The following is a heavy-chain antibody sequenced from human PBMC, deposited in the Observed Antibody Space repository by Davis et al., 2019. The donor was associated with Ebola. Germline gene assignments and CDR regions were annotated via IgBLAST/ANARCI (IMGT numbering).Heavy chain of an antibody. D-gene: IGHD1-26*01. V-gene: IGHV3-11*06. Sequence: PGGSLRLSCAASGFTFSDYYMSWIRQAPGRGLEWVSYISSSSSYTNYTDSVKGRFTISRDNAKNSLYLQMNSLRAEDTAVYYCAREIVGMTIVTWYYYQGMDVWGQGSTVTVSS. CDR3: AREIVGMTIVTWYYYQGMDV. J-gene: IGHJ6*02. CDR2: ISSSSSYT. CDR1: GFTFSDYY.